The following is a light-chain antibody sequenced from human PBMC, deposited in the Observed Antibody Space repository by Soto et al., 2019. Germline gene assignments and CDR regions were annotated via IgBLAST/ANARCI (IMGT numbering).Light chain of an antibody. V-gene: IGKV1-5*01. J-gene: IGKJ3*01. CDR2: DAS. CDR1: QSISSW. Sequence: DIQMTQSPSTLSASVGDRVTITCRASQSISSWLAWYQQKPGKAPKLLIYDASSLESGVPSRLSGSVSGTEFTLTISSLQPDDCATYYCQQYNSYSVFTFGPGTKVDIK. CDR3: QQYNSYSVFT.